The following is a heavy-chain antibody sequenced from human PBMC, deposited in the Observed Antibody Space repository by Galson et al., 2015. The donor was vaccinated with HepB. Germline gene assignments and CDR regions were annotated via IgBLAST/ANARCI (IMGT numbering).Heavy chain of an antibody. D-gene: IGHD6-13*01. J-gene: IGHJ2*01. Sequence: SGAEVKKPGESLRISCKGSGYSFTSYWISWVRQMPGKGLEWMGRIDPSDSYTNYSPSFQGHVTISADKSISTAYLQWSSLKASDTAMYYCARGWRGSSFLWYFDLWGRGTLVTVSS. CDR2: IDPSDSYT. CDR1: GYSFTSYW. CDR3: ARGWRGSSFLWYFDL. V-gene: IGHV5-10-1*01.